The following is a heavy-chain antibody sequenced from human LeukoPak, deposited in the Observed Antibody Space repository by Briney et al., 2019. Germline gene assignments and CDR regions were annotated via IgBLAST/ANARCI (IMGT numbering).Heavy chain of an antibody. CDR1: GGTFSSYA. CDR3: ARTPNYYDSSGYYSRAYYYYGMDV. V-gene: IGHV1-69*04. CDR2: IIPIFGIA. Sequence: SVKVSCKASGGTFSSYAISWVRQAPGQGLEWMGRIIPIFGIANYAQKFQGGVTITADKSTSTAYMELSSLRSEDTAVYYCARTPNYYDSSGYYSRAYYYYGMDVWGQGTTVTVSS. D-gene: IGHD3-22*01. J-gene: IGHJ6*02.